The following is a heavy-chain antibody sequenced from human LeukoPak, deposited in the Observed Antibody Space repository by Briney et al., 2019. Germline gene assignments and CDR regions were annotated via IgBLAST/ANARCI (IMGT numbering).Heavy chain of an antibody. J-gene: IGHJ4*02. CDR2: ISSSSSTI. D-gene: IGHD5-24*01. CDR1: GFTFSSYS. Sequence: SGGSLRLSCAASGFTFSSYSMNWVRQAPGKGLEWVSYISSSSSTIYYADSVKGRFTISRDNAKNSLYLQMNSLRAEDTAVYYCARTRRDGYNYGDYWGQGTLVTVSS. V-gene: IGHV3-48*04. CDR3: ARTRRDGYNYGDY.